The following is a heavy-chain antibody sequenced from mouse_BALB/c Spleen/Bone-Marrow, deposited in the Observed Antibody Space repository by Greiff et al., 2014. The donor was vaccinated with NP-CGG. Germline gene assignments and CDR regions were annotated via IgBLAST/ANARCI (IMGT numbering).Heavy chain of an antibody. CDR3: AHDAPFTY. J-gene: IGHJ3*01. D-gene: IGHD2-3*01. CDR1: GFNIKDTF. Sequence: EVPLQQSGADLVKPGASVKLSCTTSGFNIKDTFMHWGKQRPEQGLEWIGRIDPASGNTKYDPKFQGKATITADTSSDKVSLQLSGLTSEDTAAYYCAHDAPFTYWGQGTLVTVSA. CDR2: IDPASGNT. V-gene: IGHV14-3*02.